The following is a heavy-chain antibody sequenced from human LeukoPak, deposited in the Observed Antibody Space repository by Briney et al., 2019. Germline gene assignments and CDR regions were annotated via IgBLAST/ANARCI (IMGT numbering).Heavy chain of an antibody. CDR3: ARGHGRACSGGSCYRRYWFDP. CDR1: GYTFTGYY. J-gene: IGHJ5*02. V-gene: IGHV1-2*02. CDR2: IDPNSGGT. Sequence: ASVKVSCKASGYTFTGYYMHWVRQAPGQGLEWLGWIDPNSGGTNYAQKFQDRVTMTRDTSISTAYMELSRLKFDDTAVFYCARGHGRACSGGSCYRRYWFDPWGQGTLVTVSS. D-gene: IGHD2-15*01.